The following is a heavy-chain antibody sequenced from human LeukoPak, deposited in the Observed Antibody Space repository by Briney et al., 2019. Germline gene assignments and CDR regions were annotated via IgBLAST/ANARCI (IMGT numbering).Heavy chain of an antibody. D-gene: IGHD3-3*01. V-gene: IGHV4-39*07. CDR1: GDSIRSSSYF. J-gene: IGHJ6*04. CDR3: ARAGGPKGFPYYDFWDV. CDR2: TYYSGST. Sequence: SETLSLTCTVSGDSIRSSSYFWGWIRQPPGMGLEWIGSTYYSGSTYYNPSLRSRVTISVDTSNNQFSLKLSSVTAADTAVYYCARAGGPKGFPYYDFWDVWGKGTTVTVSS.